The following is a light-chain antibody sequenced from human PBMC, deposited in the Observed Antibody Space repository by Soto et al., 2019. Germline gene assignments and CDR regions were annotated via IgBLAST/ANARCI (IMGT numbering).Light chain of an antibody. CDR2: DVS. Sequence: QSVLTQPRSVSGSPGQSVTVSCIGTSSDVGGYKSVSWYQQYPGKAPKLMIYDVSERPSGVPDRFSGSKSGNMASLTISGLQAEDEADYYCCAYAGSYTLVFGGGTKVTVL. V-gene: IGLV2-11*01. CDR1: SSDVGGYKS. J-gene: IGLJ2*01. CDR3: CAYAGSYTLV.